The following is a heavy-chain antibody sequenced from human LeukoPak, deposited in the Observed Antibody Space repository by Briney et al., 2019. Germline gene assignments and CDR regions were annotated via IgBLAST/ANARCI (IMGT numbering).Heavy chain of an antibody. J-gene: IGHJ4*02. V-gene: IGHV1-24*01. CDR3: ATAGKRITMVRGVITSYYFDY. D-gene: IGHD3-10*01. CDR2: FDPEDGET. Sequence: ASVKASCKVSGCTLTALSMHWVRQSPRKGLEWLGCFDPEDGETIYAQKFQGRVTMTEDTSTDTAYMELSSLRSEDTAVYYCATAGKRITMVRGVITSYYFDYWGQGTLVTVSS. CDR1: GCTLTALS.